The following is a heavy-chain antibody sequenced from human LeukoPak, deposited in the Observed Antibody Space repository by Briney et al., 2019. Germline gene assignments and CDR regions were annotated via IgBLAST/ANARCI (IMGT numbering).Heavy chain of an antibody. CDR2: INSDGSST. D-gene: IGHD5-18*01. J-gene: IGHJ6*02. CDR1: GFTFSSYW. Sequence: PGGSLRLSCAASGFTFSSYWMHWVRQAPGKGLVWVSRINSDGSSTSYADSVKGRFTISRDNAKNTLYLQMNSLRAEDTAVYYCARDLSTSIQLWLLHYGMDVWGQGTTVTVSS. CDR3: ARDLSTSIQLWLLHYGMDV. V-gene: IGHV3-74*01.